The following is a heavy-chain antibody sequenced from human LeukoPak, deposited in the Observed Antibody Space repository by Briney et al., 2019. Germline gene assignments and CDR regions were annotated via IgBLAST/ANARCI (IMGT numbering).Heavy chain of an antibody. D-gene: IGHD4-17*01. CDR3: AKDASTVTLHADY. J-gene: IGHJ4*02. Sequence: GGSLRLSCAATGFTFSSFGMHWVRQAPGKGLEWVAVLSYDGSNRYYADSVKGRFTISRDNSKNTLYLQMNSLRAEDTAVYYCAKDASTVTLHADYWGQGTLVTVSS. CDR2: LSYDGSNR. V-gene: IGHV3-30*18. CDR1: GFTFSSFG.